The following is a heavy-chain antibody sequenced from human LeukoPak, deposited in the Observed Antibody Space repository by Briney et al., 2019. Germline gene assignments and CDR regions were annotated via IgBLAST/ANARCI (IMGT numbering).Heavy chain of an antibody. Sequence: GASVKVSCKASGYTFTSYGISWVRQAPGQGLEWMGWISAYNGNTNYAQKLQGRVTMTTDTSTSTAYMELRSLRSDDTAVYYCARFDWRPWYIAVAGGKQYYFDYWGQGTLVTVSS. CDR3: ARFDWRPWYIAVAGGKQYYFDY. CDR2: ISAYNGNT. V-gene: IGHV1-18*01. J-gene: IGHJ4*02. CDR1: GYTFTSYG. D-gene: IGHD6-19*01.